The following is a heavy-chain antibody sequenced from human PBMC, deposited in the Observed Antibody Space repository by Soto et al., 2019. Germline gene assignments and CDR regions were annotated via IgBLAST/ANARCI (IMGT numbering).Heavy chain of an antibody. CDR1: GFTFSSYA. CDR2: ISGSGGST. Sequence: GGSLRLSCAASGFTFSSYAMSWVRQAPGKGLEWVSAISGSGGSTYYADSVKGRFTISRDNSKNTLYLQMNSLRAEDTAVYYCAKRGPDFWSGSNWFDPWGQGTLVTVSS. J-gene: IGHJ5*02. CDR3: AKRGPDFWSGSNWFDP. V-gene: IGHV3-23*01. D-gene: IGHD3-3*01.